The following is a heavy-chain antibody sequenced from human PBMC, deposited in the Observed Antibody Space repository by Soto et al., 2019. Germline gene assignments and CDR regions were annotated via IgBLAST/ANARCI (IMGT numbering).Heavy chain of an antibody. V-gene: IGHV1-3*01. Sequence: ASVKVSCKASGYTFTSYVMHWVRQAPGQRLEWMGWINAGNGNTKYSQKFQGRVTITRDTSASTAYMELSSLRSEDTAVYYCARVSSYCSSTSCPPSFDYWGQGTLVTVSS. CDR1: GYTFTSYV. D-gene: IGHD2-2*01. CDR2: INAGNGNT. J-gene: IGHJ4*02. CDR3: ARVSSYCSSTSCPPSFDY.